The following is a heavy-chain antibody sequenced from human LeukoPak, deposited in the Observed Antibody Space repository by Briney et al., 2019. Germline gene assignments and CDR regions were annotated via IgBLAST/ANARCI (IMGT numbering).Heavy chain of an antibody. Sequence: PGGSLRLSCVASGFTFSSYWMTWVRQAPGKGLEWVAVISYDGSNKYYADSVKGRFTISRDNSKNTLYLQMNSLRAEDTAVYYCAKSPLRRGNYYYYMDVWGKGTTVTVSS. CDR3: AKSPLRRGNYYYYMDV. J-gene: IGHJ6*03. V-gene: IGHV3-30*18. CDR1: GFTFSSYW. D-gene: IGHD3-10*01. CDR2: ISYDGSNK.